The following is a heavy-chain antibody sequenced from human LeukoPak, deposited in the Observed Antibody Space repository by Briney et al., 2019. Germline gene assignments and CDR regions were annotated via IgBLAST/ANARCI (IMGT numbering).Heavy chain of an antibody. Sequence: SETLSLTCTVSGGSISSYYWSWIRQPPGKGLEWIGYIYYSGSTKYNPSLKSRVTISVDTSKNQFSLRLSSVTAADTAVYYCASALPFRIDYWGLGTLVTVSS. CDR1: GGSISSYY. D-gene: IGHD2/OR15-2a*01. V-gene: IGHV4-59*12. J-gene: IGHJ4*02. CDR2: IYYSGST. CDR3: ASALPFRIDY.